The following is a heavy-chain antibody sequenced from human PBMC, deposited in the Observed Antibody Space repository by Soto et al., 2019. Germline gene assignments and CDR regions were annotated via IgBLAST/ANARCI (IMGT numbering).Heavy chain of an antibody. V-gene: IGHV4-4*02. J-gene: IGHJ4*02. CDR3: ARGERQQQRDY. D-gene: IGHD6-13*01. CDR2: VYHSGNT. CDR1: CNSISSDNW. Sequence: SATLSRTFYVTCNSISSDNWWSWVRQPPGKGLEWIGEVYHSGNTNYNPSLKSRVIISVDKSKNQFSLKLSSVTDADTAMYYCARGERQQQRDYWGQGTLVTVS.